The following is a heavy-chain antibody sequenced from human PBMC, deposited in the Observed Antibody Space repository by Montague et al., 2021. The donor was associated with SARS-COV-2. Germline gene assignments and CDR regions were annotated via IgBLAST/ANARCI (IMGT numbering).Heavy chain of an antibody. V-gene: IGHV4-39*01. CDR1: GDSISNFLYY. CDR3: ARRVHHGGSSGYATGFTWFDP. D-gene: IGHD5-12*01. CDR2: IYYRGST. J-gene: IGHJ5*02. Sequence: SETLSLTCTVSGDSISNFLYYWGWLRQPPGKGLEWIGSIYYRGSTYYRPSLKSRLTISVDTSKNQFSLRLSSVTAADTAVYYCARRVHHGGSSGYATGFTWFDPWGQGAQVIVSS.